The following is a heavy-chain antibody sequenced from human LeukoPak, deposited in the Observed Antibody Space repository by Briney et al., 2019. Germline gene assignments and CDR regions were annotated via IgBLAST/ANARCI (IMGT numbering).Heavy chain of an antibody. Sequence: GGSPRLSCAASGFTFSGYAMSWVRQAPGKGLEWVSAISGSGGSTYYADSVKGRFTIYRDISKNTLYLQMNSLRAEDTAVYYCAKGPRYCSSTSCYFFDYWGQGTLVTVSS. CDR2: ISGSGGST. CDR3: AKGPRYCSSTSCYFFDY. V-gene: IGHV3-23*01. CDR1: GFTFSGYA. J-gene: IGHJ4*02. D-gene: IGHD2-2*01.